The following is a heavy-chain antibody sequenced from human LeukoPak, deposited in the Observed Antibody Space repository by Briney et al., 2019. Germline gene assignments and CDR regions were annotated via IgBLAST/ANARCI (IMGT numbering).Heavy chain of an antibody. V-gene: IGHV3-43*02. CDR1: GFTVSSNY. CDR2: ISGDGGST. CDR3: AKEWYYHGSGSYLRYEYYYGMDV. J-gene: IGHJ6*02. D-gene: IGHD3-10*01. Sequence: GGSLRLSCAASGFTVSSNYMSWVRQPPGQGLEWVSLISGDGGSTYYADSVKGRFTISRDNSKNSLYLQMNSLRTEDTALYYCAKEWYYHGSGSYLRYEYYYGMDVWGQGTTVTVSS.